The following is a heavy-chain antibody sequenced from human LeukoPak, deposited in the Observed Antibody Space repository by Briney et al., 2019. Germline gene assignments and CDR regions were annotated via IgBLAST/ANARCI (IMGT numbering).Heavy chain of an antibody. Sequence: ASVKVSCKASGYTFTNYAMHWVRLAPGQRLQWMGWINLVNGNTKYSQYFEGRVTITRDTSASTVYMELSSLRPDDMAVYYCAKEGDGYNWVWWGHSNWFDPWGQGTLVTVSS. V-gene: IGHV1-3*03. CDR3: AKEGDGYNWVWWGHSNWFDP. D-gene: IGHD5-24*01. J-gene: IGHJ5*02. CDR2: INLVNGNT. CDR1: GYTFTNYA.